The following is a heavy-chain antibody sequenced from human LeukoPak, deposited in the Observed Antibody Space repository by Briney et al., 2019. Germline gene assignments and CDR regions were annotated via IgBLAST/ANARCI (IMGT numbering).Heavy chain of an antibody. CDR2: IIPIFGTA. V-gene: IGHV1-69*06. CDR1: GGTFSSYA. J-gene: IGHJ4*02. D-gene: IGHD2-15*01. CDR3: ARDEGCSGGSCYDFDY. Sequence: ASVKVSCKASGGTFSSYAISWVRQAPGQGLEWMGGIIPIFGTANYAQKFQGRVTITADKSTSTAYMELSSLRSEDTAVYYCARDEGCSGGSCYDFDYWGQGTLVTVSS.